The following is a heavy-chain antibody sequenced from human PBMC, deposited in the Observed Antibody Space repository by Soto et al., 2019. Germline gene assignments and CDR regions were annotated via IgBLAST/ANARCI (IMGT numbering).Heavy chain of an antibody. CDR3: AKSSSSYDFDYYYGMDV. CDR2: ISGSGGST. V-gene: IGHV3-23*01. CDR1: GFTFSSYA. J-gene: IGHJ6*02. Sequence: GGSLRLSCAASGFTFSSYAMSWVRQAPGKGLEWVSAISGSGGSTYYADSVKGRFTISRDNSKNTLYLQMNSLRAEDTAVYYCAKSSSSYDFDYYYGMDVWGQGTTVTVSS. D-gene: IGHD6-13*01.